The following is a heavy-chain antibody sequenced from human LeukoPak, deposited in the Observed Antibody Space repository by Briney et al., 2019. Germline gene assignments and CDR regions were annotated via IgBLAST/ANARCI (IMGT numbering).Heavy chain of an antibody. CDR3: ARAGLDCSSTSCYEVDDY. V-gene: IGHV1-8*01. CDR1: GYTFTNYD. J-gene: IGHJ4*02. CDR2: MNPNSGNT. Sequence: GASVKVSCKASGYTFTNYDINWVRQATGQGLEWMGWMNPNSGNTGYAQKFQGRVTMTRNTSISTAYMELSSLRSEDTAVYYCARAGLDCSSTSCYEVDDYWGQGTLVTVSS. D-gene: IGHD2-2*01.